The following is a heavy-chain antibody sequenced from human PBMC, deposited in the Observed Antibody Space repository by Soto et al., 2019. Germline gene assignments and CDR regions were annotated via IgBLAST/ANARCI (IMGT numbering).Heavy chain of an antibody. CDR3: AKSPHSITRIVVPDY. CDR2: ISGSGGST. CDR1: GFTFSSYA. D-gene: IGHD3-22*01. V-gene: IGHV3-23*01. Sequence: GGSLILSCAXSGFTFSSYAMSWVRQAPGKGLEWVSAISGSGGSTYYADSVKGRFTISRDNSKNTLYLQMNSLRAEDTAVYYCAKSPHSITRIVVPDYWGQGTQVTVSS. J-gene: IGHJ4*02.